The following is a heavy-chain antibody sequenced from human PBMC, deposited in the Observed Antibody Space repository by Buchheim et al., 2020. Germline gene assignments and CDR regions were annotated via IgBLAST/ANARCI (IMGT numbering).Heavy chain of an antibody. D-gene: IGHD4-17*01. CDR3: ARDLFEYGDFNFDY. V-gene: IGHV4-61*02. Sequence: QVQLHESGPGLVKPSQTLSLSCTVSGGSISSGPYYWSWVRQPAGKGLEWIGRIYRSGITNDNPSLKSRLSMSIDTSKNQFSLSLASVTAADTAVYYCARDLFEYGDFNFDYWGQGIL. CDR1: GGSISSGPYY. J-gene: IGHJ4*02. CDR2: IYRSGIT.